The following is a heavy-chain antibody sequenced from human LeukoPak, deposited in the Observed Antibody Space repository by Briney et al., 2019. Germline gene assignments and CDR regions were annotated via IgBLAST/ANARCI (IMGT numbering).Heavy chain of an antibody. J-gene: IGHJ1*01. CDR1: GFTFSNYW. Sequence: PGGSLRLSCAASGFTFSNYWMHWVRQAPGKGLVWVSRIKGDGSSTTYADSVKGRFTISRDNAKKMLYLQMNSLRAEDTAVYYCARDPDSGGYSTFQLWGQGTLVTVSS. CDR3: ARDPDSGGYSTFQL. D-gene: IGHD3-22*01. V-gene: IGHV3-74*01. CDR2: IKGDGSST.